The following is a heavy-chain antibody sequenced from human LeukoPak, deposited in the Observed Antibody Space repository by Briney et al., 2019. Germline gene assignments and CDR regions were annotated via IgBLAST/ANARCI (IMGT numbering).Heavy chain of an antibody. CDR1: GGSVSGYY. J-gene: IGHJ5*02. Sequence: PSETLFLTCTVSGGSVSGYYWSWIRQPPGKGLEWIGYIYYSGSTNYNPSLKSRVTISVDTSENQFSPKLTSVTAADTAVYYCARDREYSSSGLVWFDPWGHGILVTVSS. D-gene: IGHD6-6*01. CDR2: IYYSGST. CDR3: ARDREYSSSGLVWFDP. V-gene: IGHV4-59*02.